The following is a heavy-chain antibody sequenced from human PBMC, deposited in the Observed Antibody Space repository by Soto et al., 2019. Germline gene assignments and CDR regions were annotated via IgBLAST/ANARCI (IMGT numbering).Heavy chain of an antibody. CDR3: AKNGQPPYYYYGLDV. CDR1: GYTFTRYG. D-gene: IGHD2-8*01. J-gene: IGHJ6*02. CDR2: ISGYNGDT. V-gene: IGHV1-18*01. Sequence: QGHLVQSGAEVKKPGTSVKVSCKASGYTFTRYGISWVRQAPGQGLEWMGWISGYNGDTNYAQHLQGRVTMIIDTSTSTAYMELRSLTSDDTAVYYCAKNGQPPYYYYGLDVWGQGTTVTVSS.